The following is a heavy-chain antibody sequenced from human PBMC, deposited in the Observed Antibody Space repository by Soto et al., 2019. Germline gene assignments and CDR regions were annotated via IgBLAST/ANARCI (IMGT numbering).Heavy chain of an antibody. CDR3: ARNVAQNYGMDV. D-gene: IGHD1-1*01. CDR2: IIPIFGTA. V-gene: IGHV1-69*01. CDR1: GGTFSSYA. Sequence: ASVKGCCKASGGTFSSYAISWVRQAPGQGLEWMGGIIPIFGTANYAQKFQGRVTITADESTSTAYMELSSLRSEDTAVYYCARNVAQNYGMDVWGQGTTVTGSS. J-gene: IGHJ6*02.